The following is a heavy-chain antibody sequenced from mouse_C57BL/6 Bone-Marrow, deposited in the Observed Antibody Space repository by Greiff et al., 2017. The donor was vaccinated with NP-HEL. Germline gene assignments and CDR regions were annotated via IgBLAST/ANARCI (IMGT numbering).Heavy chain of an antibody. V-gene: IGHV7-1*01. Sequence: EVKVVESGGGLVQPGRSLRLSCATSGFTFSDFYMEWVRQAPGKGLEWIAASRNKANDYTTEYSASVKGRFIVSRDTSQSILYLQMNALRAEDTAIYYCARDGNHYFDYWGQGTTLTVSS. D-gene: IGHD2-1*01. J-gene: IGHJ2*01. CDR2: SRNKANDYTT. CDR3: ARDGNHYFDY. CDR1: GFTFSDFY.